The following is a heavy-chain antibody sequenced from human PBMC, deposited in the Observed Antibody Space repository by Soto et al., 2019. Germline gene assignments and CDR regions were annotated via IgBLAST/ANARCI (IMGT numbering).Heavy chain of an antibody. J-gene: IGHJ6*02. D-gene: IGHD6-13*01. CDR1: GYTFTGYY. CDR3: ARGLYSRTRIYGMDG. V-gene: IGHV1-2*04. CDR2: INPNSGGT. Sequence: ASVKVSFKASGYTFTGYYMHWVRQAPGQGLEWMGWINPNSGGTNYAQKFQGWVTMTRDTSISTAYVELSRLRSDDTAVYYCARGLYSRTRIYGMDGWGQGNTVTFSS.